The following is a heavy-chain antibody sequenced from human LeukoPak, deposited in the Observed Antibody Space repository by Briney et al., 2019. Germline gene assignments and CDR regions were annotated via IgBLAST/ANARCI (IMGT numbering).Heavy chain of an antibody. Sequence: GGSLRLSCVASGFTFSSYSMNWVRQAPGKGLQWVAFIRYDGSNKYYADSVKGRFTISRDNSKNTLYLQMNSLRAEDTAVYYCAKATYYYGSGSYSFDYWGQGTLVTVSS. D-gene: IGHD3-10*01. CDR2: IRYDGSNK. CDR1: GFTFSSYS. CDR3: AKATYYYGSGSYSFDY. V-gene: IGHV3-30*02. J-gene: IGHJ4*02.